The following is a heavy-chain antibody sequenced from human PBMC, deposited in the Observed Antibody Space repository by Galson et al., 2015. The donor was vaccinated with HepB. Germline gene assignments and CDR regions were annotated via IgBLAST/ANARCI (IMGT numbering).Heavy chain of an antibody. J-gene: IGHJ3*02. CDR3: ARPSSGWEKKGPEAFDI. CDR2: INAGNGNT. CDR1: GYTFTSYA. D-gene: IGHD6-19*01. V-gene: IGHV1-3*01. Sequence: SVKVSCKASGYTFTSYAMHWVRQAPGQRLEWMGWINAGNGNTKYSQKFQGRVTITRDTSASTAYMELSSLRSEDTAVYYCARPSSGWEKKGPEAFDIWGQGTMVTVSS.